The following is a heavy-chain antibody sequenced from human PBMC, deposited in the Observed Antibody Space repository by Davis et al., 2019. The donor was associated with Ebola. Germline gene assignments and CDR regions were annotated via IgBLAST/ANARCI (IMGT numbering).Heavy chain of an antibody. CDR3: GKDYHSSSSNYYYGVDV. CDR1: GFTFSSYA. J-gene: IGHJ6*02. Sequence: GESLKISCAASGFTFSSYAMSWVRQGPGKGLEWVSAIRSSGDTTYYADSVKGRFTIARDNSKNTLYLQMNSLRAEDTAVYYCGKDYHSSSSNYYYGVDVWGQGATVTVSS. CDR2: IRSSGDTT. V-gene: IGHV3-23*01. D-gene: IGHD6-6*01.